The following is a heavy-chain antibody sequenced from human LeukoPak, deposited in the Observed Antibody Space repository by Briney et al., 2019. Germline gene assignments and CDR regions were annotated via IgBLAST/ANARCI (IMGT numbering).Heavy chain of an antibody. CDR1: GFTFSSYG. CDR3: AKAHVTTCSGAYCYPFDY. CDR2: ISVSGNT. Sequence: GGTLRLSCAASGFTFSSYGMSWVRQAPGKGLEWVTAISVSGNTYHADSVKGRFTISRDSSKNTLYLQMNSLRAGDAAVYYCAKAHVTTCSGAYCYPFDYWSQGTLVTVSS. J-gene: IGHJ4*02. V-gene: IGHV3-23*01. D-gene: IGHD2-15*01.